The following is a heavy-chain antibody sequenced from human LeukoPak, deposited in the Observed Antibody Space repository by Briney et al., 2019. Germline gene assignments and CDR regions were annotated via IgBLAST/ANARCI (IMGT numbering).Heavy chain of an antibody. CDR3: ARMGSYGYYFDY. V-gene: IGHV3-11*01. CDR2: ISNSCSTI. J-gene: IGHJ4*02. Sequence: SLRLSCASSGFTFSDYYMSWIRQAPGKGLGRVSYISNSCSTIYYADSVKGRFTISRDNAKNSLYLQMNSLRAEDTAVYYCARMGSYGYYFDYWGQGTLVTVSS. D-gene: IGHD5-18*01. CDR1: GFTFSDYY.